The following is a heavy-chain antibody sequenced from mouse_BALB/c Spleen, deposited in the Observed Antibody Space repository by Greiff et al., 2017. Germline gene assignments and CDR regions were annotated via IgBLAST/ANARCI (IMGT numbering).Heavy chain of an antibody. CDR3: ARGHYYGYAAY. CDR1: GYTFSSYW. Sequence: QVQLQQSGAELMKPGASVKISCKATGYTFSSYWIEWVKQRPGHGLEWIGEILPGSGSTNYNEKFKGKATFTADTSSNTAYMQLSSLTSEGSAVYYCARGHYYGYAAYWGQGTLVTVSA. J-gene: IGHJ3*01. D-gene: IGHD1-2*01. V-gene: IGHV1-9*01. CDR2: ILPGSGST.